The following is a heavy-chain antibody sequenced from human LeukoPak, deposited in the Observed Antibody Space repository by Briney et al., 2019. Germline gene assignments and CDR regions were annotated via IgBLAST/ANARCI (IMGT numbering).Heavy chain of an antibody. D-gene: IGHD3-10*01. CDR3: ARDIWQSHGSGSPLDY. V-gene: IGHV1-18*01. J-gene: IGHJ4*02. CDR1: GYSFANYG. Sequence: ASVKVSCKASGYSFANYGINWVRQAPGQGLEWLGWISAYSGNTAYVQNLQDRLTMTTDTSTDTAYMELRSLGSDDTAVYYCARDIWQSHGSGSPLDYWGQGTLVTVSS. CDR2: ISAYSGNT.